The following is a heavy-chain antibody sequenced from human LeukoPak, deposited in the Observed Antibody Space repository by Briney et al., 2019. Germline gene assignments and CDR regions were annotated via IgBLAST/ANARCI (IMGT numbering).Heavy chain of an antibody. CDR1: GYTFTGYY. Sequence: GASVKVSCKASGYTFTGYYMHWVRQAPGQGLEWMGWINPNSGGTNYAQKFQGRVTMTRDTSISTAYMELSSLRSEDTAVYYCARDRDHVLRFLEWPFTFDYWGQGTLVTVSS. J-gene: IGHJ4*02. CDR2: INPNSGGT. D-gene: IGHD3-3*01. CDR3: ARDRDHVLRFLEWPFTFDY. V-gene: IGHV1-2*02.